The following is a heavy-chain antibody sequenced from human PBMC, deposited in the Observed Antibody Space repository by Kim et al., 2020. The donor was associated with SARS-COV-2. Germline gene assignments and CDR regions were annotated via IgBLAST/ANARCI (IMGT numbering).Heavy chain of an antibody. CDR2: IYTSGST. D-gene: IGHD2-2*01. CDR1: GGSISSYY. V-gene: IGHV4-4*07. Sequence: SETLSLTCTVSGGSISSYYWSWIRQPAGKGLEWIGRIYTSGSTNYNPSLKSLVTMSVDTSKNQFSLKLSSVTAADTAVYYCARESSTDQSDAFDIWGQGTMVTVSS. CDR3: ARESSTDQSDAFDI. J-gene: IGHJ3*02.